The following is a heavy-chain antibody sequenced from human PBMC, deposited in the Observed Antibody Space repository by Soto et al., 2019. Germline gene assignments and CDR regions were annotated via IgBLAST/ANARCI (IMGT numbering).Heavy chain of an antibody. V-gene: IGHV3-33*01. J-gene: IGHJ5*02. CDR2: IWYDGRNK. CDR1: GFTFSSYG. Sequence: QVQLVESGGGVVQPGRSLRLSCAASGFTFSSYGMHWVRQAPGKGLEWVAVIWYDGRNKYYADSVKGRFTISRDNSKNTLYLQMNSLRAEDTAVYYCARDLDYTTVTTLPRAAFDPWGQGTLVTVSS. CDR3: ARDLDYTTVTTLPRAAFDP. D-gene: IGHD4-17*01.